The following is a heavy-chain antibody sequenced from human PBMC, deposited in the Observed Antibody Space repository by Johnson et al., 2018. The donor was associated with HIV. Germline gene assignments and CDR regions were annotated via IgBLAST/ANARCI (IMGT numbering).Heavy chain of an antibody. Sequence: VQLVESGGGVVQPGGSLRLSCAASGFTFSSYGMHWVRQAPGKGLEWVAFIRYDGSNKYYADSVKGRFTISRDNAKNTLYLQMNSLRAEDTAVYYCARAVYSSSSSCAFDIWGQGTMVTVSS. D-gene: IGHD6-6*01. CDR1: GFTFSSYG. CDR2: IRYDGSNK. CDR3: ARAVYSSSSSCAFDI. V-gene: IGHV3-30*02. J-gene: IGHJ3*02.